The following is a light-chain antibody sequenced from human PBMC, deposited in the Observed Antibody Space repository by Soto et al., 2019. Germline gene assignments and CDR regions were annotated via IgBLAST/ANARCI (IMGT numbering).Light chain of an antibody. CDR1: SSDVGGYNY. Sequence: QSALTQPASVSGSPGQSITISCTGTSSDVGGYNYVSWYQQHPGKAPKLMIYDVSNWPSGVSNRFSGSKSGNTASLTISGLQAEDEDDYYCSSYTNSSPYVFGTGTKVTV. J-gene: IGLJ1*01. CDR2: DVS. V-gene: IGLV2-14*01. CDR3: SSYTNSSPYV.